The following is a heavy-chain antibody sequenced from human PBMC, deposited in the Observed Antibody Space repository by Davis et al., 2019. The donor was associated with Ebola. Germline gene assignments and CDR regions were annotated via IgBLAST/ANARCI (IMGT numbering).Heavy chain of an antibody. CDR1: GCSISYYY. CDR3: ARHGGYQRPPAS. CDR2: IYYSGST. Sequence: SETLSLTCSVSGCSISYYYWSWIRQPPGKGLEWIGYIYYSGSTNYNPSLKSRVTISVDTSKNQFFLRLNSLNAADTAVYYCARHGGYQRPPASWGQGTLVTVSS. V-gene: IGHV4-59*08. D-gene: IGHD2-2*01. J-gene: IGHJ5*02.